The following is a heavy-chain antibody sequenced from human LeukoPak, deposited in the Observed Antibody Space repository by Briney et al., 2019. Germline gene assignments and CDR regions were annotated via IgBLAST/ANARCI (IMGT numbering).Heavy chain of an antibody. D-gene: IGHD3-10*01. CDR2: IWYDGSNK. J-gene: IGHJ4*02. CDR1: GFTLSSYG. CDR3: ARAPLYYYGSGSLFFDY. Sequence: GGSLRLSCAASGFTLSSYGMHWVRQAPGKGLEWVAVIWYDGSNKYYADSVRGRFTISRDNSKNTLYLQMNSLRAEDTAVYYCARAPLYYYGSGSLFFDYWGQGTLVTVSS. V-gene: IGHV3-33*08.